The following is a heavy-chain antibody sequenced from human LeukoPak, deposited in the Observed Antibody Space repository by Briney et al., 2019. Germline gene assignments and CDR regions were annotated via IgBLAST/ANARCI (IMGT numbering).Heavy chain of an antibody. V-gene: IGHV1-24*01. J-gene: IGHJ5*02. CDR1: GYTLTELS. CDR3: ATSVLTGYYPNWFDP. Sequence: ASVKVSCKVSGYTLTELSMHWVRQAPGKGLEWMGDFDPEDGETIYAQKFQGRVTMTEDTSTDTAYMELSSLRSEDTAVYYCATSVLTGYYPNWFDPWGQGTLVTVSS. CDR2: FDPEDGET. D-gene: IGHD3-9*01.